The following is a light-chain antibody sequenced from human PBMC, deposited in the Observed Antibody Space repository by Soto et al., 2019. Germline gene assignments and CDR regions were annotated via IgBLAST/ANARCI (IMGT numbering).Light chain of an antibody. CDR1: SSNIGGNT. CDR2: SNN. V-gene: IGLV1-44*01. Sequence: QSVLTQPPSASGTPGQRVSISCSGGSSNIGGNTVNWYQQLPGTAPKLLIYSNNQRPSGCPDRFSGSKSGTSASLAISGLQSEDEAEYYCGAWDDSLNGYVFGTGTKLTVL. J-gene: IGLJ1*01. CDR3: GAWDDSLNGYV.